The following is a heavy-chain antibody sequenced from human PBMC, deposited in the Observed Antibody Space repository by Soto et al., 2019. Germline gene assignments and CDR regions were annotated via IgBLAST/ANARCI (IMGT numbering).Heavy chain of an antibody. J-gene: IGHJ4*02. CDR2: IYDTGTT. Sequence: QVQLQESGPGLVKPSETLSLTCTVSGASVRSGSYYWSWVRQPPGRGLEWIGYIYDTGTTNYNPSLKSRVTMSVDTSKNQFSLKLNSLTAAHPAVYYCARVEDYGDYFDYWGQGTLVTVSS. CDR1: GASVRSGSYY. D-gene: IGHD4-17*01. CDR3: ARVEDYGDYFDY. V-gene: IGHV4-61*01.